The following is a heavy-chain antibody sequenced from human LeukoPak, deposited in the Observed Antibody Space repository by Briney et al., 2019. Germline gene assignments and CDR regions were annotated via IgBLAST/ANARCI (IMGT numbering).Heavy chain of an antibody. CDR2: ISSSSSTI. CDR3: ASAITMIVVPEDY. J-gene: IGHJ4*02. V-gene: IGHV3-48*02. Sequence: TGGSLRLSCVASGFIFSSHGMHWVRQAPGKGLEWVSYISSSSSTIYYADSVKGRFTISRDNAKNSLYLQMNSLRDEDTAVYYCASAITMIVVPEDYWGQGTLVTVSS. CDR1: GFIFSSHG. D-gene: IGHD3-22*01.